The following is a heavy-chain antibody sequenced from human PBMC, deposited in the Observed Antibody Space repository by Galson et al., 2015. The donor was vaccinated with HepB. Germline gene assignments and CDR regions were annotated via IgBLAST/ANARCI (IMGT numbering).Heavy chain of an antibody. CDR2: IYYSGST. CDR1: GGSISSYY. Sequence: QVQLQESGPGLVKPSETLSLTCAVSGGSISSYYWSWIRQPPGKGLEWIGYIYYSGSTYYNPSLKSRVTISVHTSRNQFSLKLSSVTAADTAVYYCARVISTFDAFDIWGQGTMVTVSS. J-gene: IGHJ3*02. V-gene: IGHV4-59*01. CDR3: ARVISTFDAFDI. D-gene: IGHD2-21*01.